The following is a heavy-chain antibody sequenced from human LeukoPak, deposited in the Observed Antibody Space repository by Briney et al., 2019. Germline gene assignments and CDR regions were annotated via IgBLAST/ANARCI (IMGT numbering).Heavy chain of an antibody. Sequence: GESLKISCKGSGYSFTNSLLDWVRQLPVKGLEWMGITDPGDSNTRYSPSFQGQVTISADKSISSAYLQWSSLKASDTAMYYCVRSPACSSGACYPNWFDPWGQGTLVTVSS. J-gene: IGHJ5*02. CDR2: TDPGDSNT. V-gene: IGHV5-51*01. CDR3: VRSPACSSGACYPNWFDP. D-gene: IGHD2-15*01. CDR1: GYSFTNSL.